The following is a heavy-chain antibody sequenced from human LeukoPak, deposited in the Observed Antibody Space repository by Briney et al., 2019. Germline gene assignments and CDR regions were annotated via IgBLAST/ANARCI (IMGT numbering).Heavy chain of an antibody. CDR2: ISGSGGST. D-gene: IGHD1-26*01. Sequence: GGSLRLSCAASGFTFSSYAMSWVRQAPGKGLEWVSAISGSGGSTYYADSVKGRLTISRDNSKNTLYLQMNSLRAEDTAVYYCAKDPESGSYLNDFDYWGQGTLVTASS. J-gene: IGHJ4*02. CDR3: AKDPESGSYLNDFDY. CDR1: GFTFSSYA. V-gene: IGHV3-23*01.